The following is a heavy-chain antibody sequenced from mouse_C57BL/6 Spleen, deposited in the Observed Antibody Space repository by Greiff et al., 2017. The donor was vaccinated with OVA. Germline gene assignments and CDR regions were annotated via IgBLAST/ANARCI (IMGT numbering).Heavy chain of an antibody. CDR3: ARRFLGYWYFDV. CDR2: IDPSDSYT. V-gene: IGHV1-69*01. Sequence: QVQLQQPGAELVMPGASVKLSCKASGYTFTSYWMHWVKQRPGQGLEWIGEIDPSDSYTNYNQKFKGKSTLTVDKSSSTAYMQLSSLTSEDSAVYYCARRFLGYWYFDVWGTGTTVTVSS. J-gene: IGHJ1*03. CDR1: GYTFTSYW.